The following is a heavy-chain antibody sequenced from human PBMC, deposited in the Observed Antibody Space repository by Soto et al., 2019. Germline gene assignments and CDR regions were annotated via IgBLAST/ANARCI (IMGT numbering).Heavy chain of an antibody. CDR3: ARDWRGACFDL. Sequence: QVQLVESGGGVVQPGRSLRLYCAASGFTFSSYGMHWVRQAPGKGLEWVAVIWYDGSNKDYVDSVKGRFTISRDNSKTTLYLQMNSLRAEDTAVYYCARDWRGACFDLWGRGTLVTVSS. CDR1: GFTFSSYG. J-gene: IGHJ2*01. CDR2: IWYDGSNK. V-gene: IGHV3-33*01.